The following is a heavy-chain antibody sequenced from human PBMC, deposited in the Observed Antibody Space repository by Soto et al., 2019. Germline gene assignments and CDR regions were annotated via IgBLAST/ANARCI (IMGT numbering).Heavy chain of an antibody. Sequence: GSLRLSCAASGFTVSSNYMSWVRQAPGKGLEWVSVIYSGGSTYYADSVKGRFTISRDNSKNTLYLQMNSLRAEDTAVYYCAKYSLYYYDSSGYWGAFDIWGQGTMVTVSS. CDR1: GFTVSSNY. CDR3: AKYSLYYYDSSGYWGAFDI. J-gene: IGHJ3*02. CDR2: IYSGGST. D-gene: IGHD3-22*01. V-gene: IGHV3-53*01.